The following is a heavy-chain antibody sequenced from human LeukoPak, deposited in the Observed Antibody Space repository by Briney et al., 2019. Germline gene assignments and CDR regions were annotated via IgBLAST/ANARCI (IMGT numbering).Heavy chain of an antibody. Sequence: SVKVSCKASGGTFSSYAISWVRQAPGQGLEWMGRIIPIFGIANYAQKFQGRVTITADKSTSTAYMEPSSLRSEDTAVYYCARDPYYYDSSGYRTYYYGMDVWGQGTTVTVSS. CDR3: ARDPYYYDSSGYRTYYYGMDV. D-gene: IGHD3-22*01. CDR1: GGTFSSYA. V-gene: IGHV1-69*04. CDR2: IIPIFGIA. J-gene: IGHJ6*02.